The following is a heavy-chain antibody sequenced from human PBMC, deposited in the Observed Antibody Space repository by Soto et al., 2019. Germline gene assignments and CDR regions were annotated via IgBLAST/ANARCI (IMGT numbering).Heavy chain of an antibody. J-gene: IGHJ6*02. Sequence: GGSLRLSCAASGFTFSSYAMSWVRQAPGKGLEWVSAISGSGGSTYYADSVKGRFTISRDNSKNTLYLQMNSLRAEDTAVYYCAKITYCGGDCYLAYYYYGMDVWGQGTTVTVS. CDR1: GFTFSSYA. V-gene: IGHV3-23*01. D-gene: IGHD2-21*02. CDR3: AKITYCGGDCYLAYYYYGMDV. CDR2: ISGSGGST.